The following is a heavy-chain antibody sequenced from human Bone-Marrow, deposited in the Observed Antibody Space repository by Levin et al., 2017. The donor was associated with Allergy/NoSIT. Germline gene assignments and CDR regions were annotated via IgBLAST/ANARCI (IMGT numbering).Heavy chain of an antibody. CDR1: GGSIRSSTYY. Sequence: SETLSLTCTVSGGSIRSSTYYWGWIRQPPGRGLESIGRISYSGSTLYSPSLKSRVTMSVDTSKNQFSLKVNSVTAADTAVYYCARVHDYGDYYFDYWGQGILVTVSS. J-gene: IGHJ4*02. V-gene: IGHV4-39*07. CDR3: ARVHDYGDYYFDY. D-gene: IGHD4-17*01. CDR2: ISYSGST.